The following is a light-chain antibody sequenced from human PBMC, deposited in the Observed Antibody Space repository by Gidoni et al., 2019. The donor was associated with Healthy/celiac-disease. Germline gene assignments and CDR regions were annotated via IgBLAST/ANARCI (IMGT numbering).Light chain of an antibody. CDR3: QQYNSYWT. CDR2: KAS. V-gene: IGKV1-5*03. Sequence: DIQMTQSPSTPPASVGDRVTITCRASQSISSWLAWYQQKPGKAPKLLIYKASSLESGVPSRFSGSGSGTEFTLTISSLQPDDFAPYYCQQYNSYWTFXQXTKVEIK. CDR1: QSISSW. J-gene: IGKJ1*01.